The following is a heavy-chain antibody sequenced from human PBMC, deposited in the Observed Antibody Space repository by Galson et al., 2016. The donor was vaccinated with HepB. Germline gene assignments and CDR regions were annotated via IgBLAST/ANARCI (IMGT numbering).Heavy chain of an antibody. D-gene: IGHD5-24*01. Sequence: SVKVSCKASGYTFTEYYIHWVRQAPGQGLEWMGRINPSGGRTTYAQNFQGRVTVTRDTSTNTVYMELSSLRSEDTAVYFCERVSVANGYIYDAFDNWGQGTMVTVSS. CDR1: GYTFTEYY. CDR3: ERVSVANGYIYDAFDN. J-gene: IGHJ3*02. V-gene: IGHV1-46*01. CDR2: INPSGGRT.